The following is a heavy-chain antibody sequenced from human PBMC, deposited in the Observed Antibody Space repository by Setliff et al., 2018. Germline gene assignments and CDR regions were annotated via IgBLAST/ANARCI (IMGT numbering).Heavy chain of an antibody. J-gene: IGHJ5*01. D-gene: IGHD1-1*01. Sequence: GGSLRLSCAASGFTFGDFAMTWVRQAPGKGLEWVSGIGGRGISTYYADSVKGRSIISRDNSENTLYLQMNSLRAEDTAVYYCERPQGAGTTNWLDSWGQGTLVTVSS. CDR2: IGGRGIST. CDR1: GFTFGDFA. CDR3: ERPQGAGTTNWLDS. V-gene: IGHV3-23*01.